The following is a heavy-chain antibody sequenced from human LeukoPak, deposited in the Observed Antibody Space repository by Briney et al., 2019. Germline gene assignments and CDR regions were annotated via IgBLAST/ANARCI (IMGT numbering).Heavy chain of an antibody. V-gene: IGHV3-23*01. CDR2: ISGSGGST. CDR1: GFTFSSYG. D-gene: IGHD6-13*01. CDR3: ARETPYSNTWTDFDF. Sequence: GGSLRLSCAASGFTFSSYGMSWVRQPPGKGLEWVSVISGSGGSTYYADSVKGRFTISRDNSKNTLYLQMNSLRAEDTAAYYCARETPYSNTWTDFDFWGQGTLVTVSS. J-gene: IGHJ4*02.